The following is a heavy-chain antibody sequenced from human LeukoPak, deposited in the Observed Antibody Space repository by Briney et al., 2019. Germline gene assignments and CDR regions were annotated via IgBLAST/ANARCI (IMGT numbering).Heavy chain of an antibody. CDR2: DSQT. V-gene: IGHV5-51*01. CDR3: ARLSRHIVVVPAAMDAFDI. Sequence: DSQTRYRPSFQGQVTISADKSINTAYLHWSSLKASDTAMYYCARLSRHIVVVPAAMDAFDIWGQGTMVTASS. D-gene: IGHD2-2*01. J-gene: IGHJ3*02.